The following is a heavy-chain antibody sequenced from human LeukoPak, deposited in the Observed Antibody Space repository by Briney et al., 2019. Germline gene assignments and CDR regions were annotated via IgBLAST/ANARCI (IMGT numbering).Heavy chain of an antibody. D-gene: IGHD6-13*01. V-gene: IGHV3-7*01. CDR3: ARDRDSSSWYFGYYYYGMDV. Sequence: GGSLRLSCAASGFTFSTYWMNWVRQAPGKGLEWVANIKQDASEIYYVDSVKGRFTISRDNAKNTLYLQMNSLRAEDTAVYYCARDRDSSSWYFGYYYYGMDVWGQGTTVTVSS. CDR1: GFTFSTYW. CDR2: IKQDASEI. J-gene: IGHJ6*02.